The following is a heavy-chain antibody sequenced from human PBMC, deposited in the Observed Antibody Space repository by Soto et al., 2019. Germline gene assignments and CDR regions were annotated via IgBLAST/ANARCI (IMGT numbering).Heavy chain of an antibody. Sequence: ASGKVSCKAFGYTFTSYAMHWVRQAPGQRLEWMGWINAGNGNTKYSQKFQGRVTITRDTSASTAYMELSSLRSEDTAVYYCARDLRYFDWLSIDYYRMNVWGQGTTVTVS. CDR3: ARDLRYFDWLSIDYYRMNV. D-gene: IGHD3-9*01. J-gene: IGHJ6*02. CDR1: GYTFTSYA. CDR2: INAGNGNT. V-gene: IGHV1-3*01.